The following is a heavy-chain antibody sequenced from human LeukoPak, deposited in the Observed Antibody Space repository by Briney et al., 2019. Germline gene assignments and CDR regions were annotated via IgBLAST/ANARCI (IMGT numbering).Heavy chain of an antibody. CDR2: ISSSSSYI. V-gene: IGHV3-21*01. CDR3: ARYAIRGAFDI. Sequence: GGSLRLSSAASGFTFSSYSMNWVRQAPGKGLEWVSSISSSSSYIYYADSVKGRFTISRDNAKNSLYLQMNSLRAEDTAVYYCARYAIRGAFDIWGQGTMVTVSS. D-gene: IGHD2-8*01. J-gene: IGHJ3*02. CDR1: GFTFSSYS.